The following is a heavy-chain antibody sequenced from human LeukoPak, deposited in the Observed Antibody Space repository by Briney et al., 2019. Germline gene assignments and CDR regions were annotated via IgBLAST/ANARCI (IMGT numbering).Heavy chain of an antibody. CDR3: ARHPPRDSSGNDAFDV. Sequence: SETLSLTCTVSGGSMSSYYWSWIRQPPGKGLQGIAYIFYSGSPNYNPSLKSRVTISVDTSKNQFSLKLSSVTAADTAVYYCARHPPRDSSGNDAFDVWGQGTMVTVSS. CDR1: GGSMSSYY. CDR2: IFYSGSP. J-gene: IGHJ3*01. V-gene: IGHV4-59*08. D-gene: IGHD3-22*01.